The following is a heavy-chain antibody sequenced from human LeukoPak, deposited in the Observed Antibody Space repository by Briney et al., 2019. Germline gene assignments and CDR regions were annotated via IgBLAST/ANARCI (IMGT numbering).Heavy chain of an antibody. J-gene: IGHJ4*02. CDR3: ARGSSGYYYQVDY. CDR2: IYYSGST. CDR1: GGSVSSGSYY. V-gene: IGHV4-61*01. Sequence: SETLSLTCTVSGGSVSSGSYYWSWIRQPPGKGLEWIGYIYYSGSTNYNPSLKSRVTISVDTSKNQFSLKLGSVTAADTAVYYCARGSSGYYYQVDYWGQGTLVTVSS. D-gene: IGHD3-22*01.